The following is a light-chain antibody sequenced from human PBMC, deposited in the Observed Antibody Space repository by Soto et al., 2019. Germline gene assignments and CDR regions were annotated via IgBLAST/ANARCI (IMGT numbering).Light chain of an antibody. J-gene: IGLJ2*01. CDR1: SSDVGGYNY. CDR2: EVS. Sequence: QSALTQPPSASGSPGQSVTISCTGTSSDVGGYNYVSWYQQHPGKAPKVMIFEVSKRPSGVPDRFSGAKAGNTASLTVSGLQAEDEANYYCSSYAGSNVVFGGGTKLDRP. CDR3: SSYAGSNVV. V-gene: IGLV2-8*01.